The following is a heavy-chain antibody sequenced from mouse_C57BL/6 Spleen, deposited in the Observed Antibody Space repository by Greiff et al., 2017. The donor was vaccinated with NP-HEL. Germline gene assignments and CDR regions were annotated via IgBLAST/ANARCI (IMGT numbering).Heavy chain of an antibody. J-gene: IGHJ1*03. CDR3: ARQNYYGTYFDV. V-gene: IGHV5-15*01. D-gene: IGHD1-1*01. CDR2: ISNLAYSI. CDR1: GFTFSDYG. Sequence: DVKLVESGGGLVQPGGSLKLSCAASGFTFSDYGMAWVRQAPRKGPEWVAFISNLAYSIYYADTVTGRFTISRENAKNTLYLEMSSLRSEDTAMYYCARQNYYGTYFDVWGTGTTVTVSS.